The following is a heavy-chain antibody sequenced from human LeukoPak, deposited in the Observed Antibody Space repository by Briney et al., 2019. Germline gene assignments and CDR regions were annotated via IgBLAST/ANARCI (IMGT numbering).Heavy chain of an antibody. V-gene: IGHV5-51*01. CDR1: GYTFINYW. D-gene: IGHD4-17*01. J-gene: IGHJ4*02. CDR3: AYSVLTTAFDF. CDR2: IFPDDSDT. Sequence: GESLKISCKGAGYTFINYWIGWVRQMPGKGLEWMGTIFPDDSDTRYSPSFRGQVTISVDKSLSTAYLHWSSLKASDTAIYYCAYSVLTTAFDFWGQGTLVTVSS.